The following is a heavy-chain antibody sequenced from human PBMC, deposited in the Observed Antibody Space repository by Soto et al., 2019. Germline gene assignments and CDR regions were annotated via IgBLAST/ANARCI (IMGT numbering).Heavy chain of an antibody. V-gene: IGHV4-59*01. D-gene: IGHD6-19*01. CDR2: IYSSGST. CDR3: ARGKKGSGWNVPDY. J-gene: IGHJ4*02. CDR1: RGSISSYY. Sequence: QVQLQESGPGLVKPSETLSLTCTVSRGSISSYYWSWIRQPPGKGLEWIGYIYSSGSTKYNPSLKGRVTISVDNAKSRFSLGLGSVTAADTAVYYRARGKKGSGWNVPDYWGQGTLVTVSS.